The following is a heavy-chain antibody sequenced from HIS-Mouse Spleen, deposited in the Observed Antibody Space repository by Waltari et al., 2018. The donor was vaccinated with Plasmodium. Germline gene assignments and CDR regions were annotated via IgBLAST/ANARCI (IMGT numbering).Heavy chain of an antibody. Sequence: QVQLVESGGGVVQPGRSLRLSCAASGFTFSSYALPWVRPAPGKGRGWVAVIWYDGSNKYYADSVKGRFTISRDNSKNTLYLQMNSLRAEDTAVYYCAKVAQGTRDAFDIWGQGTMVTVSS. CDR3: AKVAQGTRDAFDI. D-gene: IGHD2-8*01. CDR2: IWYDGSNK. CDR1: GFTFSSYA. V-gene: IGHV3-33*06. J-gene: IGHJ3*02.